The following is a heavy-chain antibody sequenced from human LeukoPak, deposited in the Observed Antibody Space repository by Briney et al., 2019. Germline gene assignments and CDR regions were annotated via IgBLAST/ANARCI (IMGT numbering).Heavy chain of an antibody. Sequence: GGSLRLSCAASGFTFSSYAMHWVRQAPGKGLEWVAVISYDGSNKYYADSVKGRFTISRDNSKNTLYLQMGSLRAEDMAVYYCARSRSGYSYGYEGAFDIWGQGTMVTVSS. D-gene: IGHD5-18*01. CDR1: GFTFSSYA. J-gene: IGHJ3*02. CDR3: ARSRSGYSYGYEGAFDI. V-gene: IGHV3-30*14. CDR2: ISYDGSNK.